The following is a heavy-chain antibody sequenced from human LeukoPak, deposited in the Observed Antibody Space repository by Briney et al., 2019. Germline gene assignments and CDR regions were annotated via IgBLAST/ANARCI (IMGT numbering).Heavy chain of an antibody. J-gene: IGHJ4*02. D-gene: IGHD5-24*01. V-gene: IGHV3-21*01. CDR3: ARTRKRDGYNTFDY. Sequence: GGSLRLSCAASGFTFSSYSMNWVRQAQGKGLEWVSYISSSSSYIYYADSVKGRFTISRDNAKNSLYLQMNSLRAEDTAVYYCARTRKRDGYNTFDYWGQGTLVTVSS. CDR2: ISSSSSYI. CDR1: GFTFSSYS.